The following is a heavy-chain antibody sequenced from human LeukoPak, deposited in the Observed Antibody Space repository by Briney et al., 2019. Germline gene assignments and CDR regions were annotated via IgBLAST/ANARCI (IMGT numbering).Heavy chain of an antibody. J-gene: IGHJ5*02. CDR2: INHSGST. CDR3: ARVFGYDFWSGYSTNWFDP. V-gene: IGHV4-34*01. D-gene: IGHD3-3*01. CDR1: GGSFSGYY. Sequence: SETLSLTCAVYGGSFSGYYWSWIRQPPGKGLEWIGEINHSGSTYYNPSLKSRVTISVDTSKNQFSLKLSSVTAADTAVYYCARVFGYDFWSGYSTNWFDPCGQGTLVTVSS.